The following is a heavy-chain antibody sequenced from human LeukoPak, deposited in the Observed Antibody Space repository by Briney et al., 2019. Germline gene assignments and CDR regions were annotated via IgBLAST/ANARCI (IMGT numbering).Heavy chain of an antibody. CDR3: ARRRYCSAGTCYSLGGFDP. D-gene: IGHD2-15*01. Sequence: PGGSLRLSCAASGFTFSSYGIHWVRQAPGKGLEWVAVISYDGSNQYYAESVKGRFTISRDNSKNSLYLQMNSLRAEDTAVYYCARRRYCSAGTCYSLGGFDPWGQGTLVTVSS. CDR2: ISYDGSNQ. J-gene: IGHJ5*02. CDR1: GFTFSSYG. V-gene: IGHV3-30*03.